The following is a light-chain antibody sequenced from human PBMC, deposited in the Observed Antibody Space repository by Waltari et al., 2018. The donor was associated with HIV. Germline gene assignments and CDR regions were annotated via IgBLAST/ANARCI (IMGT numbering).Light chain of an antibody. Sequence: DIQLTQSPSSLSASVGDIVTITCQASQDVSNYLNWYQQKPGKAPKLLIYDASNLAAGVPSRFSGSGSGTEFTLTISSLQSEDFAVYFCQQYASWPFTFGQGTRLEMK. J-gene: IGKJ5*01. V-gene: IGKV1-33*01. CDR2: DAS. CDR1: QDVSNY. CDR3: QQYASWPFT.